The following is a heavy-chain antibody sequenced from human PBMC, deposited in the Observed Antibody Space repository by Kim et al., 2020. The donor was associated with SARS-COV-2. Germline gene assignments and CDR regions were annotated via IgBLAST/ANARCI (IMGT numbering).Heavy chain of an antibody. Sequence: GGSLRLSCAASGFTFDDYGMSWVRQAPGKGLEWVSGINWNGGSTGYADSVKGRFTISRDNAKNSLYLQMNSLRAEDTALYHCARDSRPGQWLVGWVAFDIWGRGTMVTVSS. CDR3: ARDSRPGQWLVGWVAFDI. J-gene: IGHJ3*02. V-gene: IGHV3-20*01. CDR1: GFTFDDYG. D-gene: IGHD6-19*01. CDR2: INWNGGST.